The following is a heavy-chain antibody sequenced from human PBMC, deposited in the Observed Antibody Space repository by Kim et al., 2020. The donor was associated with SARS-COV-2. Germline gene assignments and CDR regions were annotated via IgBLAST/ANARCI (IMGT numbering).Heavy chain of an antibody. J-gene: IGHJ4*02. CDR2: T. D-gene: IGHD1-26*01. V-gene: IGHV1-24*01. CDR3: ATEGREGPFDY. Sequence: TIYAQKFQGRVTMTEDTSTDTAYMELSSLRSEDTAVYYCATEGREGPFDYWGQGTLVTVSS.